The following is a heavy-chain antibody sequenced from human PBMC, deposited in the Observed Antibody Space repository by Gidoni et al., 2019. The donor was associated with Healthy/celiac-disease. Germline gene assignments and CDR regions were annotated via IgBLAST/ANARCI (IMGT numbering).Heavy chain of an antibody. J-gene: IGHJ4*02. CDR2: INHSGST. D-gene: IGHD3-22*01. V-gene: IGHV4-34*01. CDR1: GGSFSGSY. Sequence: QVQLQQWGAGLLKPSETLSLTCAVYGGSFSGSYWSWIRQPPGKGLEWIGEINHSGSTNYNPSLKSRVTISVDTSKNRFSLKLSSVTAADTAVYYCARGLPGNYDSSGYIKYYFDYWGQGTLVTVSS. CDR3: ARGLPGNYDSSGYIKYYFDY.